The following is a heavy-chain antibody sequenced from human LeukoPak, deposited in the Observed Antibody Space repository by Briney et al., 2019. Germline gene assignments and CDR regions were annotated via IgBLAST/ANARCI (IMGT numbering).Heavy chain of an antibody. D-gene: IGHD3-10*01. CDR2: ISSSGSTI. CDR1: GFTFSSYE. J-gene: IGHJ5*02. V-gene: IGHV3-48*03. CDR3: ARGSVVTMVRGVIQEWSWFDP. Sequence: PGGSLRLSCAASGFTFSSYEMNWVRQAPGKGLEWVSYISSSGSTIYYADSVKGRFTISRDNAKNSLYLQMNSLRAEDTAVYYCARGSVVTMVRGVIQEWSWFDPWGQGTLVTVSS.